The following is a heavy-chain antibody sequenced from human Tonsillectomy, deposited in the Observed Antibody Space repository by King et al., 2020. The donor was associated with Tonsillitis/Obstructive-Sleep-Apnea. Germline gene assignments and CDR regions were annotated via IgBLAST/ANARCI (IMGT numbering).Heavy chain of an antibody. Sequence: VQLVESGGGLVQPGGSLRLSCAASGFTFTNYWMSWVRQAPGKGLEWVASITQDGSEKYIVDSVKGRFSISRDNAKNSLFLQMNNLRAEDTAVYYCARKRYYYDSSELGWFDPWGQGTLVTVSS. D-gene: IGHD3-22*01. CDR3: ARKRYYYDSSELGWFDP. J-gene: IGHJ5*02. V-gene: IGHV3-7*03. CDR2: ITQDGSEK. CDR1: GFTFTNYW.